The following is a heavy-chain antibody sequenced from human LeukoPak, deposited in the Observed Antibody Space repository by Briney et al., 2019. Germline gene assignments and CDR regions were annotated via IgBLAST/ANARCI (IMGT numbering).Heavy chain of an antibody. J-gene: IGHJ5*02. Sequence: GEPLKISFQVSGYRFTSYWIGWVRPMPGKGLEWMGIIFPADSDTRYSPSFQGQVTISADKSISTAYLQGSSLRASDTAMYYCARQGSSGPSWGQGTLVTVSS. CDR1: GYRFTSYW. CDR2: IFPADSDT. CDR3: ARQGSSGPS. V-gene: IGHV5-51*01. D-gene: IGHD6-19*01.